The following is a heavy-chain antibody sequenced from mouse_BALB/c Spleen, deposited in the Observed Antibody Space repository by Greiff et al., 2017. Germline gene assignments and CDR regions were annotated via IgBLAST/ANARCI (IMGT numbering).Heavy chain of an antibody. J-gene: IGHJ2*01. V-gene: IGHV1-18*01. CDR3: AKGRDYDYGSSYFDY. CDR1: GYTFTDYN. CDR2: INPNNGGT. D-gene: IGHD1-1*01. Sequence: VQLQQSGAELVKPGASVKIPCKASGYTFTDYNMYWVKQSPGKSLEWVGDINPNNGGTIYNQKFKGKATLTVDKSPSTAYMELRSLTSEDTAVYYCAKGRDYDYGSSYFDYWGQGTTLTVSS.